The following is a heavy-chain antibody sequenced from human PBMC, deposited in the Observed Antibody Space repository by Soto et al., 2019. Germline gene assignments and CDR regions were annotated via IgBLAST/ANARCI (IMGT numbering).Heavy chain of an antibody. V-gene: IGHV3-23*01. J-gene: IGHJ4*02. D-gene: IGHD5-18*01. Sequence: HPGGSLRLSCAASGFTFSSFALSWVRQAPGKGLEWVSAISGSGDGTDYAASVKGRFTISRDNSKNTLYLQMNSLRAEDTAVYYCAGPGYSSQDYWGQGALVTVS. CDR1: GFTFSSFA. CDR3: AGPGYSSQDY. CDR2: ISGSGDGT.